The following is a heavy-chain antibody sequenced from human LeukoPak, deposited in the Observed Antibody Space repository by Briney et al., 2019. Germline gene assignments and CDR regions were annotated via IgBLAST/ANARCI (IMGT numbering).Heavy chain of an antibody. D-gene: IGHD3-16*01. CDR2: ISSRSSNI. J-gene: IGHJ6*02. V-gene: IGHV3-48*02. Sequence: GGSLRLSCAASGFTFSNCALSWVRQAPGKGLEWVSYISSRSSNIYYADSVKGRFTISRDNAKNSLYLQMNSLRDEDTAVYYCARIPGGYYYAMDVWGQGTTVTVSS. CDR1: GFTFSNCA. CDR3: ARIPGGYYYAMDV.